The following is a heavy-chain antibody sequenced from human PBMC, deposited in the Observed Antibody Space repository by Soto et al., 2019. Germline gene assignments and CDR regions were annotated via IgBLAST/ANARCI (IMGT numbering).Heavy chain of an antibody. CDR1: GSTFSSYA. D-gene: IGHD6-13*01. V-gene: IGHV3-23*01. CDR2: ISGSGGST. Sequence: VGSLRLSCAASGSTFSSYAMSWVRQAPGKGLEWVSAISGSGGSTYYADPVKGRFTISRDNSKNTLYLQMNSLRAEDTAVYYCAKDPSVQLVPDYWGQGTLVTVSS. J-gene: IGHJ4*02. CDR3: AKDPSVQLVPDY.